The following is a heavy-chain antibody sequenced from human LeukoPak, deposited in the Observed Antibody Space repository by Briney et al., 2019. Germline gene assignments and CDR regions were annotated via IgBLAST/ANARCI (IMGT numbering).Heavy chain of an antibody. CDR2: ISGSGGRT. CDR3: AKREYSASYYPRGAFDI. D-gene: IGHD1-26*01. CDR1: GFTFSSYA. Sequence: GGSLRLSCAASGFTFSSYAMSWVGQARGKGREWVSAISGSGGRTYYADCVKGRFTISRENSKNTMYLQMNSLRAEDTAVYYCAKREYSASYYPRGAFDIWGQGTMVTVSS. J-gene: IGHJ3*02. V-gene: IGHV3-23*01.